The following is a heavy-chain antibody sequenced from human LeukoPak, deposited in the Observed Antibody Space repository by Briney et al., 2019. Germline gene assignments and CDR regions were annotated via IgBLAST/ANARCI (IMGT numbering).Heavy chain of an antibody. Sequence: PSETLSLTCTVSGGYISSYYWSWIRQPPGKGLEWIGYIYYSGSTNYNPSLKSRVTISVDTSKNQFSLKLSSVTAADTAVYYCARGSRDGYNELHFDYWGQGTPVTVSS. J-gene: IGHJ4*02. CDR2: IYYSGST. D-gene: IGHD5-24*01. CDR1: GGYISSYY. CDR3: ARGSRDGYNELHFDY. V-gene: IGHV4-59*01.